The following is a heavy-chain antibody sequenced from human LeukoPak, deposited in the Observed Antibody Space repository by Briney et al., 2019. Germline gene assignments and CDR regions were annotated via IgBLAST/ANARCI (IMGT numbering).Heavy chain of an antibody. V-gene: IGHV3-30*03. CDR1: GFTFSSYV. CDR2: ISSDENNK. J-gene: IGHJ4*02. Sequence: SGGSLRLSCAASGFTFSSYVMHWVRQAPGKGLEWVALISSDENNKYHADSVRGRFTISRDNSKNTLFLQMNSLRPEDTAVYYCASKWFCGGDCNYQIDFWGQGTLVTVSS. D-gene: IGHD2-21*02. CDR3: ASKWFCGGDCNYQIDF.